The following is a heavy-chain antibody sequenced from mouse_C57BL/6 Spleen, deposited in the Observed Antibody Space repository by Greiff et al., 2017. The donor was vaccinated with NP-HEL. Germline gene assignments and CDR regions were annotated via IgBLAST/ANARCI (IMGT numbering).Heavy chain of an antibody. J-gene: IGHJ4*01. Sequence: QVQLKESGAELAKPGASVKLSCKASGYTFTSYWMHWVKQRPGQGLEWIGYINPSSGYTKYNQKFKDKATLTADKSSSTAYMQLSSLTYEDSAVYYCAREDYGYGGAMDYWGQGTSVTVSS. CDR1: GYTFTSYW. D-gene: IGHD2-2*01. V-gene: IGHV1-7*01. CDR2: INPSSGYT. CDR3: AREDYGYGGAMDY.